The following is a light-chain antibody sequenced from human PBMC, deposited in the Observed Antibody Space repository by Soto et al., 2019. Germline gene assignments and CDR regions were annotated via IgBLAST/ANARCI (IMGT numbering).Light chain of an antibody. Sequence: QSALTQPASVSGSPGQSITISCTGTSSDVGGYNYVSWYQHHPGKAPKLVIYEVSNRPSGVSNRFSGSKSGNTASLTISGLQAEDEADYYCSSYTSSNTRYVFGTGTKVTVL. CDR2: EVS. CDR1: SSDVGGYNY. V-gene: IGLV2-14*01. J-gene: IGLJ1*01. CDR3: SSYTSSNTRYV.